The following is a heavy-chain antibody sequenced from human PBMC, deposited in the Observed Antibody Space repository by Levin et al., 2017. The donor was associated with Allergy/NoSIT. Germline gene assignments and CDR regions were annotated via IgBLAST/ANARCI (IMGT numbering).Heavy chain of an antibody. CDR2: IYYSGST. CDR1: GGSISSGGYY. J-gene: IGHJ6*02. Sequence: SQTLSLTCTVSGGSISSGGYYWSWIRQHPGKGLEWIGYIYYSGSTYYNPSLKSRVTISVDTSKNQFSLKLSSVTAADTAVYYCARDHHRSYYYDYGMDVWGQGTTVTVSS. CDR3: ARDHHRSYYYDYGMDV. V-gene: IGHV4-31*03.